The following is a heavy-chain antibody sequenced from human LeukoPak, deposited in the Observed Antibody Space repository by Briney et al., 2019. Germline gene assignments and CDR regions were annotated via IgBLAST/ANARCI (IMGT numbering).Heavy chain of an antibody. CDR3: ARRSMVQHLDV. J-gene: IGHJ6*04. D-gene: IGHD3-10*01. CDR1: GGTFSSYV. V-gene: IGHV7-4-1*02. Sequence: ASVKVSCKASGGTFSSYVINWVRQAPGQGLEWMGWIDTNTGNPTYAQGFTGRFVFSLDMSVSTAYLQITSLKAEDTAVYYCARRSMVQHLDVWGKGTTVTISS. CDR2: IDTNTGNP.